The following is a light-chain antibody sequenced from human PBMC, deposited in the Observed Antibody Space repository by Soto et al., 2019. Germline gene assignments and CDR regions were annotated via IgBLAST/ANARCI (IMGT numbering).Light chain of an antibody. J-gene: IGKJ4*01. CDR3: QQRSNWPLALT. V-gene: IGKV3-11*01. Sequence: EIVLTQSPATLSLSPGERATLSCRASQSVSSYLAWYQQKPGQAPRLLISDASNRATGIPARFSGSGSGTDFTLTISRLEPKDFAVYYCQQRSNWPLALTFGGRTKVEMK. CDR2: DAS. CDR1: QSVSSY.